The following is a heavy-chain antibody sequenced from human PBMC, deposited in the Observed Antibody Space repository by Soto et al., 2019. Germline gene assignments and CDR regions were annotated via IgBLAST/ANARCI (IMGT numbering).Heavy chain of an antibody. CDR1: GYTFTSYG. Sequence: WASVKVSCKASGYTFTSYGISWVRQAPGQGLEWMGWISAYNGNTNYAQKLQGRVTMTTDTSTSTAYMELRSLRSDDTAVYYCARDHDRRFLEWLSSPIENYYYGMDVWGQGTTVPVSS. V-gene: IGHV1-18*04. J-gene: IGHJ6*02. D-gene: IGHD3-3*01. CDR2: ISAYNGNT. CDR3: ARDHDRRFLEWLSSPIENYYYGMDV.